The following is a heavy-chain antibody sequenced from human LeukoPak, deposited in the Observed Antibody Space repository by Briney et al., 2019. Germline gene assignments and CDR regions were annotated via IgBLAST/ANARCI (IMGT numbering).Heavy chain of an antibody. D-gene: IGHD5-12*01. CDR2: ISSSSSNI. Sequence: GGSLRLSCAASGFTFSDYYMSWIRQAPGKGLEWVSFISSSSSNINYADSVKGRFTISRDNAKNSLYLQMNSLKAEDTAVYYCARSGTGYEKAFFDYWGQGTLVTVSS. CDR3: ARSGTGYEKAFFDY. CDR1: GFTFSDYY. J-gene: IGHJ4*02. V-gene: IGHV3-11*06.